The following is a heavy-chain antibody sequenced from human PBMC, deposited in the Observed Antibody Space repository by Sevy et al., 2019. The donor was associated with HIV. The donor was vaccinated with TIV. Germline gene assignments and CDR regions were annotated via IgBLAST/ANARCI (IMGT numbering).Heavy chain of an antibody. D-gene: IGHD1-26*01. J-gene: IGHJ5*02. CDR3: TTKYTGSS. Sequence: GGSLRLSCAASGFTFSNAWMTWVRQTPGKGLEWVGRIKNEADGGTTDYAAPVKGRFTISRDDSKNTLYLQMNSLNIEDTAMYYCTTKYTGSSWGQGTLVTVSS. CDR2: IKNEADGGTT. V-gene: IGHV3-15*01. CDR1: GFTFSNAW.